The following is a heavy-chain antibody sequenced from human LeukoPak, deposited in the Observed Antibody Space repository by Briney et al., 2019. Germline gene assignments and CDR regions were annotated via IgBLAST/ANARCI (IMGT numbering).Heavy chain of an antibody. Sequence: GSLLLSCAASGFTFGNSWVHWVRPAPGKGLVWVSLINADGSTATYADSVKGRFTISRGNARNTLSLQMNSLTIEDTAVYYCVVVVEPPDSDGFDVWGQGTMITISS. D-gene: IGHD1-14*01. J-gene: IGHJ3*01. V-gene: IGHV3-74*01. CDR3: VVVVEPPDSDGFDV. CDR1: GFTFGNSW. CDR2: INADGSTA.